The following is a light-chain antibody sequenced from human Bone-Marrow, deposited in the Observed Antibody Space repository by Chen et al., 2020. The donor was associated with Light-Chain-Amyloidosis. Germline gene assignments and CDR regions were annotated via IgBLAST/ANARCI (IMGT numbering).Light chain of an antibody. J-gene: IGKJ4*01. V-gene: IGKV3-20*01. Sequence: EIVLTQSPGTLSLSPGEGANLSCRASQTIRSNYLTWYQQKFGQAPRLLIYGSSSRATGIPDRVTGSGYGTDFTLTINRLEPEDFAMYYCQQYGTSPLTVGGGTKVEIK. CDR1: QTIRSNY. CDR3: QQYGTSPLT. CDR2: GSS.